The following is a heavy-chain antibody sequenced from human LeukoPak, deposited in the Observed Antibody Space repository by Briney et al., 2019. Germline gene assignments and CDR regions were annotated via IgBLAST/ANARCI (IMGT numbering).Heavy chain of an antibody. J-gene: IGHJ4*02. Sequence: GGSLRLSCAASGFTFSSYSMNWVCQAPGKGLEWVSSISSSSSYIYYADSVKGRFTISRDNAKNSLYLQMNSLRAEDTALYYCAKQTTITPFDYWGQGTLVTVSS. CDR1: GFTFSSYS. V-gene: IGHV3-21*04. D-gene: IGHD4-11*01. CDR2: ISSSSSYI. CDR3: AKQTTITPFDY.